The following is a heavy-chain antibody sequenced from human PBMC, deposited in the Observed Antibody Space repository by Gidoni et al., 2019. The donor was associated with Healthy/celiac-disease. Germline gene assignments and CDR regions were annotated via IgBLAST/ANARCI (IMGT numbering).Heavy chain of an antibody. D-gene: IGHD7-27*01. V-gene: IGHV3-13*01. CDR2: IGAAEDT. Sequence: EVQLVESGGGLVQPGGSLRLSCAASGFTFSSDDVHWVRQATGKGLEWVSAIGAAEDTYYPGSVKDRFTISRENAKNSLYLQMNSLRAGDTAVYYCARALPTGDTSAMDVWGQGTTVTVSS. CDR1: GFTFSSDD. J-gene: IGHJ6*02. CDR3: ARALPTGDTSAMDV.